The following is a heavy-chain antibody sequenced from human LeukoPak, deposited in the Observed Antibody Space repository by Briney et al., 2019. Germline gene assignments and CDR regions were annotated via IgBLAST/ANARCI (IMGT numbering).Heavy chain of an antibody. V-gene: IGHV3-23*01. CDR2: ISGSGTST. Sequence: PWGSLRLSCAASGFTFSTYAMSWVRQAPGKGLEWVSAISGSGTSTYYADSVKGRFTISRDKSKNTLYLQMNSLRDEDTAIYYCAKAAKFGVVIADYWGQGTLVTVSS. J-gene: IGHJ4*02. CDR3: AKAAKFGVVIADY. D-gene: IGHD3-3*01. CDR1: GFTFSTYA.